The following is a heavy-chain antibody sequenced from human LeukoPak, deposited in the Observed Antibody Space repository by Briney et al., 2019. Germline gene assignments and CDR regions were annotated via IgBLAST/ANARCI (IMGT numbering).Heavy chain of an antibody. CDR2: ISGSGDNT. J-gene: IGHJ4*02. V-gene: IGHV3-23*01. CDR3: AKERSSGVYRLFDY. Sequence: GGSLRLSCAASRFTFSTYAMNWVRQAPGKGLEWVSGISGSGDNTYYTDSVKGRFTISRDNSKDTLYLQMNSLRAEDTAVYYCAKERSSGVYRLFDYWGQGTLVTVSS. CDR1: RFTFSTYA. D-gene: IGHD3-22*01.